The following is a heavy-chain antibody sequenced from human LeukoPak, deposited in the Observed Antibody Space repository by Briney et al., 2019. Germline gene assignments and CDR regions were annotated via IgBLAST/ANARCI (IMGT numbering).Heavy chain of an antibody. Sequence: SETLSLTCTVSVGSISSYYWSWIRQPPGKGLEWIGYIYYSGSTNYNPSLKSRVTISVDTSKNQFSLKLSSVTAADTAVYYCARDVGGREGLDYWGQGTLVTVSS. CDR3: ARDVGGREGLDY. V-gene: IGHV4-59*01. D-gene: IGHD2-15*01. J-gene: IGHJ4*02. CDR2: IYYSGST. CDR1: VGSISSYY.